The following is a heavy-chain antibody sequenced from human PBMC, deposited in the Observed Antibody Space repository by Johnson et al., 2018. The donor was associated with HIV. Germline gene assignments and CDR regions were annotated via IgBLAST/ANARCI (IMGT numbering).Heavy chain of an antibody. CDR2: IGFDGTNK. Sequence: QVQLVESGGGLVQPGGSLRLSCAAPGFTFSSYGIHWVRQAPGKGLQWVAVIGFDGTNKYYADSLKGRFTISRDNSKNTLYLQMNSLRPEDTALYFCARDSGAPGNDAFDIWGQGTMVTISS. CDR1: GFTFSSYG. D-gene: IGHD1-26*01. J-gene: IGHJ3*02. CDR3: ARDSGAPGNDAFDI. V-gene: IGHV3-30*03.